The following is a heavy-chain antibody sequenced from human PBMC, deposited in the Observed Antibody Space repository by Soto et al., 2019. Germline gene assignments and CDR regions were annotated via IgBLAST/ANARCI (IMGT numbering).Heavy chain of an antibody. J-gene: IGHJ6*02. V-gene: IGHV3-74*01. CDR1: GFTISSHW. D-gene: IGHD2-2*01. Sequence: PGGSLRLSCAASGFTISSHWMHWVRRAPGKGLVWVSRINSDGSSRSYADSVKGRFTISRDNAKNTLYLQMNSLRAEDTAVYYCAREVAPAAMPPSSLMDVWGQGTTVTVSS. CDR3: AREVAPAAMPPSSLMDV. CDR2: INSDGSSR.